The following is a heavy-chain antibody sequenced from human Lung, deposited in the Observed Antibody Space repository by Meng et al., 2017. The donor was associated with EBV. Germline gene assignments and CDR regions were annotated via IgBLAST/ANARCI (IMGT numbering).Heavy chain of an antibody. D-gene: IGHD3-22*01. CDR3: ARSTTLRYYRDSGGYPFDR. Sequence: VKASGTLSPYCAVFGGSILRCNWGRSVRQPPWKELEWIGEIFHSGSTNYSPSLSSRVTMSIDESKNKFSLRLNSVTAADTAVYYCARSTTLRYYRDSGGYPFDRWGRGTLVTVSS. CDR2: IFHSGST. CDR1: GGSILRCNW. J-gene: IGHJ4*02. V-gene: IGHV4-4*02.